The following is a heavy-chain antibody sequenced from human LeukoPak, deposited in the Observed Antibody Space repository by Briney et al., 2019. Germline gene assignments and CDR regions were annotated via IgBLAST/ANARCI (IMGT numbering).Heavy chain of an antibody. D-gene: IGHD5-18*01. J-gene: IGHJ6*03. CDR3: AKGPGYSYGYATFYYYMDV. CDR2: IRYDGSNK. V-gene: IGHV3-30*02. CDR1: GFIFSSYG. Sequence: GGSLRLSCAASGFIFSSYGMHWVRQAPGKGLEWVAFIRYDGSNKYYADSVKGRFTISRDNSKNTLYLQMNSLRAEDTAVYYCAKGPGYSYGYATFYYYMDVWGKGTTVTVSS.